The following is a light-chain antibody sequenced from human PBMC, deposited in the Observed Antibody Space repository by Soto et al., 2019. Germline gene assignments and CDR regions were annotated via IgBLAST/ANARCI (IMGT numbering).Light chain of an antibody. CDR3: QQYGSSPRT. V-gene: IGKV3-20*01. CDR1: QSVSSSQ. Sequence: EIILTQSPGTLSLSPGERATLSCSASQSVSSSQLAWYQQKPGQSPRLLMYGASNRASATPDRFSGSGSGTDFILTISRLEPEDFAVYYCQQYGSSPRTFGQGTKVEVK. CDR2: GAS. J-gene: IGKJ1*01.